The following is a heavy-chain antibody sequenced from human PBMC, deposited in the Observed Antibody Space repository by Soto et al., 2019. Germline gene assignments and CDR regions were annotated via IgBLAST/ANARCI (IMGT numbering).Heavy chain of an antibody. V-gene: IGHV3-23*01. Sequence: GGSLRLSCAASGFTFSSYAMSWVRQAPGKGLEWVSAISGSGGSTYYADSVKGRFTISRDNSKNTLYLQMNSLRAEDTAVYYCAKDLNWDIAVAGFGEFDYWGQGTLVTVSS. CDR2: ISGSGGST. D-gene: IGHD6-19*01. CDR1: GFTFSSYA. CDR3: AKDLNWDIAVAGFGEFDY. J-gene: IGHJ4*02.